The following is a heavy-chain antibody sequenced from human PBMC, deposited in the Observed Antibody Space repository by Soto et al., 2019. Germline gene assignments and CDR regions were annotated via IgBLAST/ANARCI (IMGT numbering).Heavy chain of an antibody. J-gene: IGHJ4*02. CDR1: GLIFSDYA. CDR3: AKDRFGIVGPVDY. D-gene: IGHD1-26*01. V-gene: IGHV3-23*01. CDR2: ISGSGGDT. Sequence: EVQLLESGGNLVQPGGSLRLSCAASGLIFSDYAMSWVRQAPGKGLECVACISGSGGDTFYADSVKGRFTISRDNSKNTRSLHMNSLRVDDTAVYFCAKDRFGIVGPVDYWGQGTLVTVSS.